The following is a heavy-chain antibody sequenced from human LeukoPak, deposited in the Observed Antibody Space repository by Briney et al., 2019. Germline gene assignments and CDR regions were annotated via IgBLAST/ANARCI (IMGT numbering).Heavy chain of an antibody. CDR1: GFTFSGHA. Sequence: GGSLRLSCAASGFTFSGHAMVWVRQGPGKGLEWVSFISYDGSSSVYADSVKGRFTISRDNSKNTLYLQMNSLRAEDTAVYYCARLNSNYDFWSGSTGGWFDPWGQGTLVTVSS. J-gene: IGHJ5*02. D-gene: IGHD3-3*01. CDR2: ISYDGSSS. CDR3: ARLNSNYDFWSGSTGGWFDP. V-gene: IGHV3-30*03.